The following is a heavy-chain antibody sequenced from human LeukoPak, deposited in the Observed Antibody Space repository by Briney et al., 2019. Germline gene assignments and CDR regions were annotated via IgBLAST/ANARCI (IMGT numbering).Heavy chain of an antibody. CDR3: AGLPGIAAAGTPIYYYGMDV. J-gene: IGHJ6*02. Sequence: SVKVSCKASGGTFSSYAISWVRQAPGQGLEWMGGIIPIFGTANYAQKFQGRVTITADESTSTACVELSSLRSEDTAVYYCAGLPGIAAAGTPIYYYGMDVWGQGTTVTVSS. CDR1: GGTFSSYA. V-gene: IGHV1-69*13. D-gene: IGHD6-13*01. CDR2: IIPIFGTA.